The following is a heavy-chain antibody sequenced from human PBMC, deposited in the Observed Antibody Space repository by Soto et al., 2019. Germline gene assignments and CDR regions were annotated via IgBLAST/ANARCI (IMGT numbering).Heavy chain of an antibody. CDR1: GFTFSSYG. CDR3: GAGQYFSDY. Sequence: QVQLVESGGGVVQPGRSLRLSCAASGFTFSSYGMHWVRQAPGKGLEWVALISYDGSDKYYADSVKGRFTISRDNSKNTLYLQMNILRVEDTAVYYCGAGQYFSDYWRQVTLVTVSS. J-gene: IGHJ4*02. V-gene: IGHV3-30*03. CDR2: ISYDGSDK. D-gene: IGHD6-13*01.